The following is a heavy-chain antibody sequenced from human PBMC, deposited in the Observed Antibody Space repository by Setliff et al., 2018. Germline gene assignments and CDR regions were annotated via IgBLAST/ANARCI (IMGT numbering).Heavy chain of an antibody. CDR2: ITSSGNTI. J-gene: IGHJ6*03. Sequence: GGSLRLSCAASGFTFSSYWMSWVRQAPGKGLECISYITSSGNTIYYADSVKGRFTISRDSAKNELYLQMNSLRAEDTAVYYCAREGKEGFGELPDYYYYYMDVWGKGTTVTVSS. V-gene: IGHV3-48*04. D-gene: IGHD3-10*01. CDR1: GFTFSSYW. CDR3: AREGKEGFGELPDYYYYYMDV.